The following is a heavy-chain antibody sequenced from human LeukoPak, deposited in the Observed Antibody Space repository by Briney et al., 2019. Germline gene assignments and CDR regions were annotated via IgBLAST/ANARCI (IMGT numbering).Heavy chain of an antibody. CDR3: ARAVYCSSTSCYLFDY. CDR1: GYTFTSYG. V-gene: IGHV1-2*02. CDR2: INPNSGGT. Sequence: GASVKVSCKASGYTFTSYGISWVRQAPGQGLEWMGWINPNSGGTNYAQKFQGRVTMTRDTSISTAYMELSRLRSDDTAVYYCARAVYCSSTSCYLFDYWGQGTLVTVSS. J-gene: IGHJ4*02. D-gene: IGHD2-2*01.